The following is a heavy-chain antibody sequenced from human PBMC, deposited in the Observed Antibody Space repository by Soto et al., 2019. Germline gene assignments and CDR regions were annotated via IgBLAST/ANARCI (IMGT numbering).Heavy chain of an antibody. CDR1: GFTFSSYG. V-gene: IGHV3-30*18. Sequence: GGSLRLSCAASGFTFSSYGMHWVRQAPGKGLEWVAVISYDGSNKYYADSVKGRFTISRDNSKNTLYLQMNSLRAEDTAVYYCAKDGMGCSGGSCYPEGYYYSMDVWGQGTTVTVSS. CDR3: AKDGMGCSGGSCYPEGYYYSMDV. D-gene: IGHD2-15*01. CDR2: ISYDGSNK. J-gene: IGHJ6*02.